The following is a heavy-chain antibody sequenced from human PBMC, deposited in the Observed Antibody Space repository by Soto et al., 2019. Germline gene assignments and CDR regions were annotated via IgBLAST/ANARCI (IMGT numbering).Heavy chain of an antibody. Sequence: GESLKISCKGSGYSFTSYWIGWVRQVPGKGLEWMGIIYPGDSDTRYSPSFPGQVTISADKSISTAYLQWSSLKASDTAMYYCARHTYYYDSSGYYPEFGYYYGMDVWGQGTTVTVSS. CDR3: ARHTYYYDSSGYYPEFGYYYGMDV. CDR2: IYPGDSDT. V-gene: IGHV5-51*01. J-gene: IGHJ6*02. D-gene: IGHD3-22*01. CDR1: GYSFTSYW.